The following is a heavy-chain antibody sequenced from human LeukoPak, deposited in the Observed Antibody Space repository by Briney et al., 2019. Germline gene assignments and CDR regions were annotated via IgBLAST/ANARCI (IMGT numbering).Heavy chain of an antibody. CDR1: RFTFSDYY. CDR2: ITSSGSYI. J-gene: IGHJ4*02. D-gene: IGHD3-10*01. CDR3: ARVILGTYGLDY. Sequence: GGSLRLSCAASRFTFSDYYMSWIRQAPGKGLEWVSYITSSGSYICYADSVKGRFTISRDNAKDSLFLQMNSLRADDTAIYYCARVILGTYGLDYWGQGTLVTVSS. V-gene: IGHV3-11*01.